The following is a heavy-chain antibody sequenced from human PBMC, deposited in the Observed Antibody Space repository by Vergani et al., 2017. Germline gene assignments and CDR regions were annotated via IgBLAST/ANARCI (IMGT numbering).Heavy chain of an antibody. D-gene: IGHD5-18*01. CDR1: GFTFDDYA. Sequence: EVQLVESGGGLVQPGRSLRLSCAASGFTFDDYAMHWVRQAPGKGLEWVSGISWNSGSIGYADSVKGRFTISRDNAKNSLYLQMNSLRAEDTALYYCAKDIGIQLWSPHGPIDYWGQGTLVTVSS. J-gene: IGHJ4*02. CDR3: AKDIGIQLWSPHGPIDY. V-gene: IGHV3-9*01. CDR2: ISWNSGSI.